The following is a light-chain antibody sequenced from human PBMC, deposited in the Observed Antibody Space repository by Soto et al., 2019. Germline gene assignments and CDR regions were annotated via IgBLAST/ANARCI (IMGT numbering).Light chain of an antibody. J-gene: IGLJ1*01. CDR2: DDS. Sequence: SYELTQPPSVSVAPGQTARITCGGNNIGSKSVHWYQQKPGQAPVLVVYDDSDRPSGIPERFSGSNSGNTATLTISRVEAGDEADYYCQVWDSSSDHPYVFGTGTKLTLL. CDR3: QVWDSSSDHPYV. V-gene: IGLV3-21*02. CDR1: NIGSKS.